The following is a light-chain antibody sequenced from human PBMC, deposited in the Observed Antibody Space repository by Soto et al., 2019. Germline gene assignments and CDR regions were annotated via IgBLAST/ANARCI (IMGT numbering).Light chain of an antibody. V-gene: IGLV2-14*01. CDR1: NNDVGGYNY. CDR3: SSFTSVHSGV. J-gene: IGLJ3*02. CDR2: HVT. Sequence: SALTQPASVSGSPGQSITISCTGSNNDVGGYNYVSWYQQHPGKVPKLLIYHVTNRPSGISDRFSGSKSGNTASLTISGLQPEDEADYYCSSFTSVHSGVFGGGTKLTVL.